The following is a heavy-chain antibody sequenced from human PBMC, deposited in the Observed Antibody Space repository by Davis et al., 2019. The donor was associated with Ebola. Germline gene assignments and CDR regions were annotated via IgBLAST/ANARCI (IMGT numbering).Heavy chain of an antibody. D-gene: IGHD1-14*01. CDR2: GTSADT. J-gene: IGHJ3*02. CDR1: GFIFSTYV. CDR3: AKDATGWVWGAFDI. V-gene: IGHV3-23*01. Sequence: GGSLRLSCSASGFIFSTYVMSWVRLAPGKGLEWVSTYGTSADTYYADSVRGRFTISRDNSKDTLYLQMNSLRAEDTAVYYCAKDATGWVWGAFDIWGQGTNVTVSS.